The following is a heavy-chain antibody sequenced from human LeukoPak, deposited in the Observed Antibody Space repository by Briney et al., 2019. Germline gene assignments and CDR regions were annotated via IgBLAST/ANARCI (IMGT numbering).Heavy chain of an antibody. D-gene: IGHD3-22*01. CDR2: IYSGGST. V-gene: IGHV3-53*01. Sequence: GGSLRLSCAASGFTVSSNYMSWVRQAPGKGLEWVSVIYSGGSTYYADSVKGRFTISRDNSKNTLYLQMNSLRAEDTAVYYCARETHYYNSSGYYGAFDYWGQGTLVTVSS. J-gene: IGHJ4*02. CDR1: GFTVSSNY. CDR3: ARETHYYNSSGYYGAFDY.